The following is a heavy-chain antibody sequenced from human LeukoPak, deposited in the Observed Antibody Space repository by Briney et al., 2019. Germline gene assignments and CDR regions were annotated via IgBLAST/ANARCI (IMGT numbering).Heavy chain of an antibody. V-gene: IGHV3-30*03. CDR2: ISYDGSNK. Sequence: GRSLRLSCVASGFTFSSYGMHWVRQAPGKGLEWVALISYDGSNKYYADSVKGRSTISRDNSKNTLYLQMNSLRAEDTAVYYCARDYYDSSGYYYVVEGDYWGQGTLVTVSS. J-gene: IGHJ4*02. CDR3: ARDYYDSSGYYYVVEGDY. CDR1: GFTFSSYG. D-gene: IGHD3-22*01.